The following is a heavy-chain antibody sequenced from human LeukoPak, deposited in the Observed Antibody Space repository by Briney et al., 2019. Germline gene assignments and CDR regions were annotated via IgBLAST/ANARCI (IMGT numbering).Heavy chain of an antibody. CDR1: GYSFTGHH. D-gene: IGHD5-24*01. J-gene: IGHJ4*02. CDR3: ARTRRGGYNCDLDF. V-gene: IGHV1-2*02. Sequence: ASVKVSCKASGYSFTGHHIHCVRQAPGQGLEWMGWISPDTAVTNYAQKFQGRVTMTRDSSISTAYMDLSRLSSDDTALYYCARTRRGGYNCDLDFWGQGTLVTVSS. CDR2: ISPDTAVT.